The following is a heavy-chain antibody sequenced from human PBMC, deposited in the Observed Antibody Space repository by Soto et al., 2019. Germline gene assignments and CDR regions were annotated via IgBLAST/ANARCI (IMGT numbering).Heavy chain of an antibody. CDR1: GFLFSSLD. Sequence: EAQLVESGGGVVQPGGSLRLSCAASGFLFSSLDMSWVRQAPGKGLEWVSYVSKTSSTIYYADSVRGRFTISRDNAKNALYLDRNSLRAEDSAVYFCVKFNAAIYYYGLDVWGQGTTVTVSS. J-gene: IGHJ6*02. V-gene: IGHV3-48*01. CDR2: VSKTSSTI. D-gene: IGHD2-2*01. CDR3: VKFNAAIYYYGLDV.